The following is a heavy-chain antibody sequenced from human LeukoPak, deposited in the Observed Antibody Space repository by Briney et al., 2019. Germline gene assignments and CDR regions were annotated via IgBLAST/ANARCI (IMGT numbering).Heavy chain of an antibody. Sequence: SVKVSCKASGGTFSSYAISWVRQAPGQGLEWMGGIIPIFGTANYAQKFQGRVTITTDESTSTAYMELSSLRSEDTALYYCAKDIGGGDSAYGSGSKTVYYYYGMDVWGQGTTVNVSS. CDR2: IIPIFGTA. D-gene: IGHD3-10*01. CDR1: GGTFSSYA. V-gene: IGHV1-69*05. CDR3: AKDIGGGDSAYGSGSKTVYYYYGMDV. J-gene: IGHJ6*02.